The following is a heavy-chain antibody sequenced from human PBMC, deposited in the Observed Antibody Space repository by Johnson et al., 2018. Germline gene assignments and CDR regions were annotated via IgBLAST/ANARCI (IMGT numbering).Heavy chain of an antibody. J-gene: IGHJ6*03. CDR3: ARVRSGSYFYYYYMDV. V-gene: IGHV1-8*01. Sequence: QVQLVESGAEVKKPGASVKVSCKASGYTFTSYDIHWVRQATGQGLEWMGWMNTNRGNTGYAQKFQDILTMTRDTSISTAYMELGSLRSGDTAVYYCARVRSGSYFYYYYMDVWGKGTTVTVSS. CDR2: MNTNRGNT. D-gene: IGHD1-26*01. CDR1: GYTFTSYD.